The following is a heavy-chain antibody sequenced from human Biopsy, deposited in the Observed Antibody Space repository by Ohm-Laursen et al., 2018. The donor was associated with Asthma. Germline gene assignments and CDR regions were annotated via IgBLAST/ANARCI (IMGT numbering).Heavy chain of an antibody. CDR2: IIPIFGTP. CDR1: DYIFPRYY. V-gene: IGHV1-69*13. J-gene: IGHJ4*02. CDR3: ARSYCGGDCFSPFDY. D-gene: IGHD2-21*01. Sequence: SVKVSCKASDYIFPRYYISWVRQAPGQGLEWMGGIIPIFGTPSYAQNFQSRLTITADDSTSTVYMELSSLRSEDTAMYYCARSYCGGDCFSPFDYWGQGTLVTVSS.